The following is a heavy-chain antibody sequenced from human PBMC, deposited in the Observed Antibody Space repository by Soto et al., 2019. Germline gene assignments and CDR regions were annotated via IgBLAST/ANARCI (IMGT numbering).Heavy chain of an antibody. D-gene: IGHD3-10*01. J-gene: IGHJ4*02. Sequence: EVQLLESGGGLVQPGGSLRLSSAASGFTFSSNAMSWVRQAPGKGLEWVSAISGTTDNTYYADSVKGRFTISRDNSKNTLYLQMNSLRAEDTALYYCARSLRGVIIDFDSWGQGTLVTVSS. CDR1: GFTFSSNA. CDR3: ARSLRGVIIDFDS. V-gene: IGHV3-23*01. CDR2: ISGTTDNT.